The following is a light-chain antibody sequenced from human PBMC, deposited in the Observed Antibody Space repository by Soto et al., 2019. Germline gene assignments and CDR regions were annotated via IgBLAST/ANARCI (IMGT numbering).Light chain of an antibody. V-gene: IGKV3-20*01. Sequence: EIVLTQSPGTLSLSPGERATLSCRASQSVSSSYLACYQQKPGQAPRLRIYGASSRATGIPDRFSGSGSGTAFPLTISRLEPEDFAVYYCQQYGSSPYTFGQGTKLEIK. CDR1: QSVSSSY. CDR2: GAS. CDR3: QQYGSSPYT. J-gene: IGKJ2*01.